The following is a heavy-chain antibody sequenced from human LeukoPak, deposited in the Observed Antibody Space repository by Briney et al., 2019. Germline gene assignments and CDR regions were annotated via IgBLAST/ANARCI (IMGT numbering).Heavy chain of an antibody. D-gene: IGHD5-24*01. CDR3: VSGDGYTTFDY. CDR1: GFTFSSYS. V-gene: IGHV3-21*01. J-gene: IGHJ4*02. Sequence: GGSLRLSCAASGFTFSSYSMNWVRQAPGKGLEWVSSISSSSSYIYYADSVKGRFTISRDNAKNSLYLQMNSLRAEDTAVYYCVSGDGYTTFDYWGQGTLVTVSS. CDR2: ISSSSSYI.